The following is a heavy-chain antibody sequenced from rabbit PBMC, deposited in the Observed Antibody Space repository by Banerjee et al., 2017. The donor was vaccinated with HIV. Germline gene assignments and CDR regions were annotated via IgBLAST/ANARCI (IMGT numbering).Heavy chain of an antibody. CDR2: IATSSGST. V-gene: IGHV1S45*01. CDR1: GFSFSNKYV. CDR3: ARGAYFNL. J-gene: IGHJ4*01. Sequence: QEQLEESGGGLVQPEGSLTLTCKASGFSFSNKYVMCWVRQAPGKGLEWIGCIATSSGSTWYASWAKGRFTISKTSSTTVTLQMTSLTAADTATYFCARGAYFNLWGPGTLVTVS.